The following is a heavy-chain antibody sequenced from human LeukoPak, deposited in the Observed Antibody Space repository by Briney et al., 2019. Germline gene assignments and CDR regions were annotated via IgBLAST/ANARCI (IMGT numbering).Heavy chain of an antibody. CDR2: INPSGGST. CDR3: AREGRYCSGGSCRNLDY. CDR1: GYTFTSYY. D-gene: IGHD2-15*01. V-gene: IGHV1-46*01. J-gene: IGHJ4*02. Sequence: ASVKVSCKASGYTFTSYYMHWVRQAPGQGLEWMGIINPSGGSTSYAQKFQGRVTMTRDTSTSTVYMELSSLRSEDTAVYYCAREGRYCSGGSCRNLDYWGQGTLVTVSS.